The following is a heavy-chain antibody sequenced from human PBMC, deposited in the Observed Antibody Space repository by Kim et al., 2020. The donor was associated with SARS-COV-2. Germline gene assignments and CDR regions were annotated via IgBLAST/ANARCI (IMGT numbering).Heavy chain of an antibody. Sequence: ADSVKGRFTISRDNSKNTRYLQMNSLRAEDTAVYYCARETGYGSGSYPDYWGQGTLVTVSS. CDR3: ARETGYGSGSYPDY. J-gene: IGHJ4*02. V-gene: IGHV3-53*01. D-gene: IGHD3-10*01.